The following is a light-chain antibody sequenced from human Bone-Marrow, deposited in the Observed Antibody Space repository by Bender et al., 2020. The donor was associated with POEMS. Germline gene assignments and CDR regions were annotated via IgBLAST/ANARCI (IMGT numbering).Light chain of an antibody. CDR3: QAWDTSSVV. CDR1: NFVSNR. Sequence: SYVLTQPPSVSVAPGQTARLSCGGKNFVSNRVHWYQQKPGQAPVLVVYDDTARPSGIPERFSGSNSGNIATLTISGTQALDEADYYCQAWDTSSVVFGGGTKLTVL. J-gene: IGLJ2*01. CDR2: DDT. V-gene: IGLV3-21*02.